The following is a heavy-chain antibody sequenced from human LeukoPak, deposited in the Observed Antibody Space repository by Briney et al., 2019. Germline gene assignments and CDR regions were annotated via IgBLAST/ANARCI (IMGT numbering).Heavy chain of an antibody. V-gene: IGHV3-21*01. Sequence: GGSLRLSCAASGFTFSSYSMNWVRQAPGKGLEWVSSISSSSYIYYADSVKGRFTISRDNAKNSLYLQMNSLRAEDTAVYYCASDDFWSGYYRGLADYWGQGTLVTVSS. CDR2: ISSSSYI. CDR3: ASDDFWSGYYRGLADY. CDR1: GFTFSSYS. J-gene: IGHJ4*02. D-gene: IGHD3-3*01.